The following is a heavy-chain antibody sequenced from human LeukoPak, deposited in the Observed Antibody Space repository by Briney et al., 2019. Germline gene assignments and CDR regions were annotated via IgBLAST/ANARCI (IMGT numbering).Heavy chain of an antibody. J-gene: IGHJ4*02. CDR3: ARSFYYYDSSGYWTDFRYFDY. V-gene: IGHV4-31*03. D-gene: IGHD3-22*01. CDR1: GGSISSGGYY. CDR2: IYYSGST. Sequence: ASQTLSLTCTVSGGSISSGGYYWSWIRQHPGKGLEWIGYIYYSGSTYYNPSLKSRVTMSVDTSKNQFSLKLSSVTAADTAVYYCARSFYYYDSSGYWTDFRYFDYWGQGTLVTVSS.